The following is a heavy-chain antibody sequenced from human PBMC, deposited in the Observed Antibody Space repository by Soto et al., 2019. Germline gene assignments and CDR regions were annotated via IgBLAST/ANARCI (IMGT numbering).Heavy chain of an antibody. Sequence: QVPLVQSGAEVKKPGASVKVSCKASGYTFTGYYMHWVRQAPGQGLEWMGWINPNSGGTNYAQKFQGWVTMTRDTSISTAYMELSRLRSDDTAVYYCARGLSSWGTVTTTAINWFDPWGQGTLVTVSS. CDR3: ARGLSSWGTVTTTAINWFDP. CDR2: INPNSGGT. D-gene: IGHD4-17*01. V-gene: IGHV1-2*04. CDR1: GYTFTGYY. J-gene: IGHJ5*02.